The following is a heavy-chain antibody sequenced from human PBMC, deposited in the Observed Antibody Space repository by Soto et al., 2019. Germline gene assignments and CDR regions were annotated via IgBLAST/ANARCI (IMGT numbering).Heavy chain of an antibody. CDR2: INHRGST. Sequence: SETLSLTCSVCGGSFYGYDGTGIRRPPGKGLEWIGNINHRGSTNYNASLESRVTISVDTSKNQFSLKLSSVTAADTAVYYCARDGFCTSPTCRIGNWFAPWGQGTLVTVSS. D-gene: IGHD2-2*03. J-gene: IGHJ5*02. CDR3: ARDGFCTSPTCRIGNWFAP. V-gene: IGHV4-34*01. CDR1: GGSFYGYD.